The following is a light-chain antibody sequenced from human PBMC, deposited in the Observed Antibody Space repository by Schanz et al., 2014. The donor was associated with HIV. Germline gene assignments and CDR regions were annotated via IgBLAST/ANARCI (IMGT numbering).Light chain of an antibody. Sequence: EIVLTQSPGTLSLSPGERATLSCRASQSVSSSYLAWYQQKPGQAPRLLIYGAFRRATGIPDRFSGSGSGTEFTLTISRLEPEDFAVYYCQQYGSSPATFGQGTKVES. CDR1: QSVSSSY. V-gene: IGKV3-20*01. J-gene: IGKJ1*01. CDR2: GAF. CDR3: QQYGSSPAT.